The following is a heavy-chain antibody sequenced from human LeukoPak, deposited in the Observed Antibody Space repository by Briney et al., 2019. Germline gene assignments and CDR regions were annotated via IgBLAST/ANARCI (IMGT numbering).Heavy chain of an antibody. J-gene: IGHJ4*02. V-gene: IGHV1-18*04. Sequence: GESLKISCKGSGYSFTSYWISWVRQAPGQGLEWMGWISAYNGNTNYAQKLQGRVTMTTDTSTSTAYMELSSLRSEDTAVYYCARGPPGQQLPIDYWGQGTLVTVSS. CDR1: GYSFTSYW. CDR3: ARGPPGQQLPIDY. D-gene: IGHD6-13*01. CDR2: ISAYNGNT.